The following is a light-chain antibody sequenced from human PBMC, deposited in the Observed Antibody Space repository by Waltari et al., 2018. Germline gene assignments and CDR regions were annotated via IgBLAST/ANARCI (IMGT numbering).Light chain of an antibody. Sequence: DIVMTQSPDSLAVSLGERATINCKSSQSVLFSSNNKNYLSWYQQKPGQSPKLLIYWASTRESGVPDRFSGSGSGTDFTLTISSLQAEDVAVYYCHQFYSTVYTFGQGTKLEIK. J-gene: IGKJ2*01. V-gene: IGKV4-1*01. CDR2: WAS. CDR1: QSVLFSSNNKNY. CDR3: HQFYSTVYT.